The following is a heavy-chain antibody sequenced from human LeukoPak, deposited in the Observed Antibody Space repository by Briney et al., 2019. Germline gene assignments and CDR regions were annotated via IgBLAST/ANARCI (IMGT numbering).Heavy chain of an antibody. D-gene: IGHD2-2*01. Sequence: SETLSLTCTVSGGSIGSYYWSWIRQPPGKGLEWIGYIHYTGSTNYDPSLKSRVTISLDTSKSQFSLKLSSVTAADTAVYYCARDRTHCSGTSCPSHYFDYWGRGTLVTVSS. CDR2: IHYTGST. J-gene: IGHJ4*02. CDR1: GGSIGSYY. V-gene: IGHV4-59*01. CDR3: ARDRTHCSGTSCPSHYFDY.